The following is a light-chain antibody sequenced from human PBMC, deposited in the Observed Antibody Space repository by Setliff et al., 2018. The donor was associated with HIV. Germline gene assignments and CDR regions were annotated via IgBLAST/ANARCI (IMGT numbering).Light chain of an antibody. CDR1: SSDVGGYKY. CDR3: SSYTSSSLYV. V-gene: IGLV2-14*01. Sequence: QSVLTQPASVSGSPGQSITISCTGSSSDVGGYKYVSWYQQHPGKAPKVMIYEVSNRPSGVSNRFSGSKSGNTASLTISGLQAEDEADYYCSSYTSSSLYVFGTGTKVTVL. CDR2: EVS. J-gene: IGLJ1*01.